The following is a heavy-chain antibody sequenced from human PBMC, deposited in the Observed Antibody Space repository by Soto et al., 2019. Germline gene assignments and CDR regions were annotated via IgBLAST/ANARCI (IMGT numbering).Heavy chain of an antibody. CDR2: IYTSGST. CDR3: ARDRITMANDAFYX. J-gene: IGHJ3*02. Sequence: SETLSLTCTVSGGSISSYYWSWIRQPAGKGLEWILRIYTSGSTNYNPSLKSRVTMSVDTSKNQLSLNLSSVTAAADTAVYYCARDRITMANDAFYXWGQGTMLTVS. D-gene: IGHD3-10*01. CDR1: GGSISSYY. V-gene: IGHV4-4*07.